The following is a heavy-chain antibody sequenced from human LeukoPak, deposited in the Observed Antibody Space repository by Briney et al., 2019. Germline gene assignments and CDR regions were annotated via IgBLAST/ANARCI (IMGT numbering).Heavy chain of an antibody. D-gene: IGHD1-26*01. J-gene: IGHJ4*02. Sequence: GGSLRLPCAASGIVLSTNTTSWVRQAPGKGLEWVSAIGGSGGNTFYADSVKGRFTISTDNSKDTPYLQMNSWRGEDTTVYYGAVLQWDTLDWGQGTLVTVSS. CDR3: AVLQWDTLD. CDR2: IGGSGGNT. V-gene: IGHV3-23*01. CDR1: GIVLSTNT.